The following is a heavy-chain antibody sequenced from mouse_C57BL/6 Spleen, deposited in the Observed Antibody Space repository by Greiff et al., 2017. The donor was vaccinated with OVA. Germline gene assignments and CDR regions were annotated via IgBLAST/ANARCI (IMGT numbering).Heavy chain of an antibody. CDR3: ARRVPHYAMDY. Sequence: QVQLQQPGAELVRPGSSVKLSCKASGYTFTSYWMDWVKQRPGQGLEWIGNIYPSDSETHYNQKFKDKATLTVDKSSSTAYMQLSSLTSADSAVYYCARRVPHYAMDYWGQGTSVTVSS. V-gene: IGHV1-61*01. D-gene: IGHD5-1*01. CDR2: IYPSDSET. J-gene: IGHJ4*01. CDR1: GYTFTSYW.